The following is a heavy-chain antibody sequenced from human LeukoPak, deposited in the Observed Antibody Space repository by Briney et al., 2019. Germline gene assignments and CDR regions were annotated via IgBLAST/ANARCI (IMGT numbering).Heavy chain of an antibody. V-gene: IGHV1-8*01. CDR1: GYTFTSYD. D-gene: IGHD6-19*01. CDR2: MNPNSGNT. CDR3: ARGRRLRGRYPNNWFDP. Sequence: ASVKVSCKASGYTFTSYDINWVRQATGQGLEWMGWMNPNSGNTGYAQKFQGRVTMTRNTSISTAYMELSSLRSEDTAVYYCARGRRLRGRYPNNWFDPWGQGTLVTVSS. J-gene: IGHJ5*02.